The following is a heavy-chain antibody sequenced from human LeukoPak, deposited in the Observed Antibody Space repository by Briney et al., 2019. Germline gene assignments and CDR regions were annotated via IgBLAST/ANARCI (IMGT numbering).Heavy chain of an antibody. CDR3: ARNSDDYGDNFDY. V-gene: IGHV4-59*08. J-gene: IGHJ4*02. Sequence: SGTLSLTCTLSGRSISIYYSRWLPQPPGKGLEWSGNIYYSGSTNYNPSLKSRVTISVDTSKNQFSLKLSSGTAADTAVYYCARNSDDYGDNFDYWGEGTLVTVSS. CDR2: IYYSGST. D-gene: IGHD4-17*01. CDR1: GRSISIYY.